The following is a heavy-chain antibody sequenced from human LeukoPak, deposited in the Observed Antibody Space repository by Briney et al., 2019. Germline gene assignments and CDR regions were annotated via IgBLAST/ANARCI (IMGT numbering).Heavy chain of an antibody. CDR2: IYHSGST. Sequence: SETLSLTCTVSGGSISSYYWSWIRQPPGKGLEWIGEIYHSGSTNYNPSLKSRVTISVDTSKKQFSLKLSSVTAADTAVYYCARSRGVTSYYYYYYMDVWGKGSTVTVSS. J-gene: IGHJ6*03. CDR3: ARSRGVTSYYYYYYMDV. V-gene: IGHV4-59*12. CDR1: GGSISSYY. D-gene: IGHD4-23*01.